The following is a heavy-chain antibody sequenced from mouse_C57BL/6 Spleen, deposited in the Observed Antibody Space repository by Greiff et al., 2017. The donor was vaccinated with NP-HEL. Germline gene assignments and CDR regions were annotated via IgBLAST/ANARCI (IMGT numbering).Heavy chain of an antibody. J-gene: IGHJ4*01. D-gene: IGHD1-1*01. CDR2: IYPGDGDT. CDR3: ARLDYYGSSYAMDY. V-gene: IGHV1-82*01. Sequence: VQLQQSGPELVKPGASVKISCKASGYAFSSSWMNWVKQRPGKGLEWIGRIYPGDGDTNYNGKFKGKATLTADKSSSTASMQLSSLTSEDSAVYFCARLDYYGSSYAMDYWGQGTSVTVSS. CDR1: GYAFSSSW.